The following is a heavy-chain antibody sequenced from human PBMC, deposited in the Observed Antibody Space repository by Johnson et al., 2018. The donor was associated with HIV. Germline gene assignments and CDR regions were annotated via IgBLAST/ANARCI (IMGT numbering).Heavy chain of an antibody. V-gene: IGHV3-11*04. D-gene: IGHD1-26*01. CDR1: GFTFSDYY. J-gene: IGHJ3*01. CDR3: ARDRVGATAFDV. CDR2: ISGGGSAI. Sequence: QVQLVESGGGLVKPGGSLRLSCAVSGFTFSDYYMSWIRQAPGKGLEWISYISGGGSAIYYADSVMGRFTIARDNAKNSLYLQMNSLRAEDTAVYYCARDRVGATAFDVWGQGTLVTVSS.